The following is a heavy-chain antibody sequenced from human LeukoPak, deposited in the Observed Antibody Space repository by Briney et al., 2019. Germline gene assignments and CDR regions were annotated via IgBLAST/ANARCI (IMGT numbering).Heavy chain of an antibody. J-gene: IGHJ6*02. CDR3: ARGPRGKYYYYGMDV. D-gene: IGHD3-16*01. CDR1: GYTFTNYT. V-gene: IGHV7-4-1*02. Sequence: ASVKVSCKASGYTFTNYTINWVRLAPGQGLEWMGWINTNTGNPTYAQGFTGRFVFSLDTSVSTAYLQISSLKAEDTAVYYCARGPRGKYYYYGMDVWGQGTTVTVSS. CDR2: INTNTGNP.